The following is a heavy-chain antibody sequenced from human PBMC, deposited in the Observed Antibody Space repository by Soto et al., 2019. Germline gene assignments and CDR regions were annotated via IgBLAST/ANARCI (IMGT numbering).Heavy chain of an antibody. CDR2: ISAYNGNT. V-gene: IGHV1-18*01. J-gene: IGHJ4*02. D-gene: IGHD6-13*01. Sequence: QVQLVQYGAEVKKPGASVKVSCKTSGYTFTSYAISWVRQAPGQGLEWMGWISAYNGNTHYAQKLQGRVTMTTDTSTSTAYMELRSLRSDDTAVYYCARDLAAAGPFDYWGQGTLVTVSS. CDR1: GYTFTSYA. CDR3: ARDLAAAGPFDY.